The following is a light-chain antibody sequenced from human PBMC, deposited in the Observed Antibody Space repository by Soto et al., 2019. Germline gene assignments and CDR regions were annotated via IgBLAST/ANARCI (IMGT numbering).Light chain of an antibody. CDR3: SSYTRSTFLV. J-gene: IGLJ1*01. CDR2: DVS. CDR1: SSDVGGYNY. V-gene: IGLV2-14*03. Sequence: QSALTQPASVSGSPGQSISISCTGTSSDVGGYNYVSWYQHHPGKAPKLMIYDVSNRPSGVSNRISGSKSGNTASRTISGLQADDEADYYCSSYTRSTFLVFVTGTKLNVL.